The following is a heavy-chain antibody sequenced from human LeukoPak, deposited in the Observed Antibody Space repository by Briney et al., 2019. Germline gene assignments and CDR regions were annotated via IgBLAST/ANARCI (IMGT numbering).Heavy chain of an antibody. Sequence: ASETLSLTCTVSGGSISSYYWSWIRQPAGKGLEWIGRIYTSGSTNYNPSLKSRVTMSVDTSENQFSLKLSSVTAADTAVYYCGRDRQLPPGDWFDPWGQGTLVTVP. D-gene: IGHD6-6*01. V-gene: IGHV4-4*07. CDR1: GGSISSYY. J-gene: IGHJ5*02. CDR3: GRDRQLPPGDWFDP. CDR2: IYTSGST.